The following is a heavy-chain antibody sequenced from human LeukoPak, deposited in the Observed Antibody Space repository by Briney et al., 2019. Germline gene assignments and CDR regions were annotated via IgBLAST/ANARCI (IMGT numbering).Heavy chain of an antibody. Sequence: SETLSLTCTVSGGSISTYHWSWIRQPPGKGPEWIAYVYYSGSTDYSPSLKSRATISVDTSMNQFSLSLSSVTAADTAIYYCARAVISFGGTIAKGFDCWGQGTLVTVPS. J-gene: IGHJ4*02. CDR1: GGSISTYH. V-gene: IGHV4-59*01. D-gene: IGHD3-16*02. CDR3: ARAVISFGGTIAKGFDC. CDR2: VYYSGST.